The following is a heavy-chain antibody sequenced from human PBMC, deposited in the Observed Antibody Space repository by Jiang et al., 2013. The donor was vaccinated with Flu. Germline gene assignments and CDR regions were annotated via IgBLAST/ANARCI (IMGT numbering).Heavy chain of an antibody. CDR2: ISGSGGST. J-gene: IGHJ4*02. CDR1: GFTFSSYA. D-gene: IGHD3-22*01. Sequence: RLSCAASGFTFSSYAMSWVRQAPGKGLEWVSAISGSGGSTYYADSVKGRFTISRDNSKNTLYLQMNSLRAEDTAVYYCAKAGGEIVVHWGLDYWGQGTLVTVSS. CDR3: AKAGGEIVVHWGLDY. V-gene: IGHV3-23*01.